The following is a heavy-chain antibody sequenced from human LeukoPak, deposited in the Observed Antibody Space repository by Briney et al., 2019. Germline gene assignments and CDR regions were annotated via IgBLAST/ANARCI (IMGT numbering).Heavy chain of an antibody. J-gene: IGHJ3*02. Sequence: PGGSLRLSCAASGFIFGNYALHWVRQAPGKGLEWVAVIWYDGSNECYADSVKGRFTTSTDSSKDMLYLQMNSLRADDTAVYYCALEGLGRPHKGAFDRWGQGTMVIVFS. CDR3: ALEGLGRPHKGAFDR. V-gene: IGHV3-33*01. CDR2: IWYDGSNE. CDR1: GFIFGNYA. D-gene: IGHD7-27*01.